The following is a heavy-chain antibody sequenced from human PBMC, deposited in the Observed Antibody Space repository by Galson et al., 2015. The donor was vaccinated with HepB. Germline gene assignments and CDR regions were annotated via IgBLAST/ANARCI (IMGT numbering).Heavy chain of an antibody. V-gene: IGHV3-48*01. J-gene: IGHJ6*02. CDR2: ITSSSGNI. D-gene: IGHD3-22*01. CDR1: GFTFSTYS. Sequence: SLRLSCAASGFTFSTYSMNWVRQAPGRGLEWVSYITSSSGNIYYADSVKGRFTISRDNAKNSLYLQMNSLRAEDTAVYYCAKNYYDSSNYYYGMDVWGQGTTVTVSS. CDR3: AKNYYDSSNYYYGMDV.